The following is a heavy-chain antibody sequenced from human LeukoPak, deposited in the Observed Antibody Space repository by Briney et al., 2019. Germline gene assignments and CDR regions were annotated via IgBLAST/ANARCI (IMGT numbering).Heavy chain of an antibody. CDR1: GGSISSSGYY. D-gene: IGHD3-10*01. CDR3: ARLYPLWFGEPIPYYFDY. V-gene: IGHV4-39*01. Sequence: SETLSLTCTVSGGSISSSGYYWGWIRQPPGKGLEWIGSIYYSGSTYYNPSLKSRVTISVDTSKNQFSLKLSSVTAADTAVYYCARLYPLWFGEPIPYYFDYWGQGTLVTVSS. CDR2: IYYSGST. J-gene: IGHJ4*02.